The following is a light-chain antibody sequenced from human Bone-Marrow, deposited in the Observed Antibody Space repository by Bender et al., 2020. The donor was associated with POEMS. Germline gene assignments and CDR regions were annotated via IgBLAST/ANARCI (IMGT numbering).Light chain of an antibody. V-gene: IGLV2-14*02. CDR2: DVT. CDR1: SSDVGSYNF. Sequence: QSALTQPASVSGSPGQSITISCTGTSSDVGSYNFVSWYQHHPGNAPKLLIYDVTSRPSGISDRFSGSKSGNTASLTISGLQAEDEADYYCSSYTSNSTSVVFGGGTKLTVL. J-gene: IGLJ2*01. CDR3: SSYTSNSTSVV.